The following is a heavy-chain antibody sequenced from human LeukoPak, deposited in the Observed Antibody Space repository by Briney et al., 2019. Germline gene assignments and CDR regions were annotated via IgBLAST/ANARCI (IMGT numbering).Heavy chain of an antibody. J-gene: IGHJ3*02. V-gene: IGHV4-39*01. D-gene: IGHD2-15*01. CDR3: ARLHLRIPAFDI. CDR1: GGSISSSSYY. CDR2: IYYSGST. Sequence: PSETLSLTCTVSGGSISSSSYYWGWIRQPPGKGLEWIGSIYYSGSTYYNPSLKSRVTISVDTSKNQFSLKLSSVTAAGTAVYYCARLHLRIPAFDIWGQGTMVTVSS.